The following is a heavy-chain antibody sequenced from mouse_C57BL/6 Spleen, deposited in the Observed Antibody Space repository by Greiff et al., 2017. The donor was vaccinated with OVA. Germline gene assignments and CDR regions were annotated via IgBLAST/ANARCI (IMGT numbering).Heavy chain of an antibody. CDR3: ARGDLGY. V-gene: IGHV1-59*01. CDR1: GYTFTSYW. CDR2: IDPSDSYT. Sequence: QVQLQQPGAELVRPGTSVKLSCKASGYTFTSYWMHWVKQRPGQGLEWIGVIDPSDSYTHYNQKFKGKATLTVDTSSSTAYMQRSSLRSEDSAVYYCARGDLGYWGQGTTLTVSS. J-gene: IGHJ2*01.